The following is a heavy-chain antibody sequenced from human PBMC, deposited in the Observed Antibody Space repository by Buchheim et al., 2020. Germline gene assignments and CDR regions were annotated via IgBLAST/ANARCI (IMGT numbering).Heavy chain of an antibody. CDR1: GYTFTSYY. Sequence: QVQLVQSGAEVKKPGASVKVSCKASGYTFTSYYMHWVRQAPGQGLEWMGIINPSGGSTSYAKKFQGRVTMTRDTSTSTVNMELSSLRSEDTAVYYCARDSGPYCGGDCYPYYYYYYMDVWGKGTT. V-gene: IGHV1-46*01. D-gene: IGHD2-21*02. J-gene: IGHJ6*03. CDR2: INPSGGST. CDR3: ARDSGPYCGGDCYPYYYYYYMDV.